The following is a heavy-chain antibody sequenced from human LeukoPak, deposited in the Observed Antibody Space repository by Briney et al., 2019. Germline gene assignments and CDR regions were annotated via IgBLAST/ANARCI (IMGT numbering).Heavy chain of an antibody. Sequence: PGGSLRLSCAASGFTFSDYYMSWIRQAPGKGLEWVSYISSSGSTIYYADSVKGRFTISRDNAKNSLYLQMNSLRAEDTAVYYCARIPQYYYDSSGYGPAQHWGQGTLVTVSS. D-gene: IGHD3-22*01. CDR2: ISSSGSTI. CDR1: GFTFSDYY. J-gene: IGHJ1*01. CDR3: ARIPQYYYDSSGYGPAQH. V-gene: IGHV3-11*01.